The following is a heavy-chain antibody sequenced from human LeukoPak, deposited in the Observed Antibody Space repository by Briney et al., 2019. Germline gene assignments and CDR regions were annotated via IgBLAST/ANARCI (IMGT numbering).Heavy chain of an antibody. V-gene: IGHV1-2*02. CDR2: INTKTGRT. J-gene: IGHJ5*02. D-gene: IGHD3-3*01. Sequence: VASVEVSCKTSGYTFTDYYIHWVRQAPGQGLEWMGWINTKTGRTSFARTFQGRVTLTRDPSITTVYMDMAWLTSDDTAIYFCARADFIDAGPYVIAPWGQGTLVTVSS. CDR1: GYTFTDYY. CDR3: ARADFIDAGPYVIAP.